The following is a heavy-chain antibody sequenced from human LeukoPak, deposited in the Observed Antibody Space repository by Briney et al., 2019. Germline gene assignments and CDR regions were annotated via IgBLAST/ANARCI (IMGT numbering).Heavy chain of an antibody. CDR2: IYPGDSDT. CDR1: GYSFTSYW. V-gene: IGHV5-51*01. J-gene: IGHJ5*02. Sequence: GESLQISCRGSGYSFTSYWIGWVRQMPGKGLEWMGIIYPGDSDTRYSPSFQGQVTISADESISTAYLQWSSLKASDTAMYYCARSSREVGFDPWGQGTLVTVSS. CDR3: ARSSREVGFDP. D-gene: IGHD1-26*01.